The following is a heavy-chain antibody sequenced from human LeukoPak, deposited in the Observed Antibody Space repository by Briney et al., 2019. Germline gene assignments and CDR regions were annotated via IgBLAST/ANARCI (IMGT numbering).Heavy chain of an antibody. V-gene: IGHV3-15*07. CDR1: GFSFSDQA. Sequence: PGGSLRLSCAASGFSFSDQAMHWVRQAPGKGLEWVGRKSKTDGGTTDYAAPVKGRFTISRDDSKNTLYLQMNSLKTEDTAVYYCTTGAGRGYWGQGTLVTVSS. CDR3: TTGAGRGY. CDR2: KSKTDGGTT. J-gene: IGHJ4*02. D-gene: IGHD3-10*01.